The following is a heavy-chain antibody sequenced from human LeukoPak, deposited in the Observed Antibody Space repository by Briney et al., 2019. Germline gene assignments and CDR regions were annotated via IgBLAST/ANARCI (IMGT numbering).Heavy chain of an antibody. CDR2: ISAYNGNT. J-gene: IGHJ4*02. CDR1: GYTFTSYG. D-gene: IGHD3-10*01. Sequence: GASVKVSCKASGYTFTSYGISWARQAPGQGLEWMGWISAYNGNTNYAQKLQGRVTMTTDTSTSTAYMELRSLRSDDTAVYYCARTLNYYGSGSYLGAYWGQGTLVTVSS. V-gene: IGHV1-18*01. CDR3: ARTLNYYGSGSYLGAY.